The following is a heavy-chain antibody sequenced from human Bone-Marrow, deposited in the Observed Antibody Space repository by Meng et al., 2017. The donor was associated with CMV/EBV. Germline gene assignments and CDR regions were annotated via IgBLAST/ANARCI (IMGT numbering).Heavy chain of an antibody. CDR3: ARGLVVPAAQPNHYYYYGMDV. Sequence: SETLSLTCTVSGGSVSSGSYYWSWIRQPPGKGLEWIGYIYYSGSTNYNPSLKSRVTISVDTSKNQSSLKLSSVTAADTAVYYCARGLVVPAAQPNHYYYYGMDVWGQGTTVTVSS. V-gene: IGHV4-61*01. CDR1: GGSVSSGSYY. J-gene: IGHJ6*02. D-gene: IGHD2-2*01. CDR2: IYYSGST.